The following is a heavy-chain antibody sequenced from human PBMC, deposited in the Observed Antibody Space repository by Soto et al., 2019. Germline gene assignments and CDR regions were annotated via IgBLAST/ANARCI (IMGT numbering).Heavy chain of an antibody. CDR3: ARLTPAAGHX. Sequence: VGSLRLSCAASGFTFSSYWMHWVRQAPGKGMVWVSRINSDGSSTSYADSVKGRFTISRDNAKNTLYLQMNSLIAEDTAVYYCARLTPAAGHXLGQGTMDTVSX. CDR1: GFTFSSYW. V-gene: IGHV3-74*01. J-gene: IGHJ4*02. D-gene: IGHD6-13*01. CDR2: INSDGSST.